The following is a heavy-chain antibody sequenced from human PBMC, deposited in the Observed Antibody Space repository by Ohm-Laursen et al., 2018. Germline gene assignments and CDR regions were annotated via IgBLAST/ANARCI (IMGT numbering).Heavy chain of an antibody. V-gene: IGHV3-30*03. J-gene: IGHJ3*02. CDR3: ARDGDYYDSSGYYWPSGAFDI. CDR2: ISYDGSNK. Sequence: SLRLSCAASGFTFSSYGMHWVRQAPGKGLEWVAVISYDGSNKYYADSVKGRFTISRDNSKNTLYLQMNSLRAEDTAVYYCARDGDYYDSSGYYWPSGAFDIWGQGTMVTVSS. CDR1: GFTFSSYG. D-gene: IGHD3-22*01.